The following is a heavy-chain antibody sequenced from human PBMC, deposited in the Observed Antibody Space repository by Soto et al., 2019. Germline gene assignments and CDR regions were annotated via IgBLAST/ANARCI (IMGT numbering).Heavy chain of an antibody. CDR1: GFTFSSYA. CDR2: ISGSGGST. CDR3: AKDRYDFWSPRRSDV. V-gene: IGHV3-23*01. D-gene: IGHD3-3*01. Sequence: LRLSCAASGFTFSSYAMSWVRQAPGKGLECVSAISGSGGSTYYADSVKGRFTISRDNSKNTLYLQMNSLRAEDTAVYYCAKDRYDFWSPRRSDVWGQGTTITVSS. J-gene: IGHJ6*02.